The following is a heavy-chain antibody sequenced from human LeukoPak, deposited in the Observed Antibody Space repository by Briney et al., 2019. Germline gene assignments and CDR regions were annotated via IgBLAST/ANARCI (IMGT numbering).Heavy chain of an antibody. D-gene: IGHD6-13*01. V-gene: IGHV3-7*03. Sequence: GGSLRLSCVGSGFIFTNYWMTWVRQAPGKGLEWVAKIKQDGSEKYYLDSVKGRFTISRDNAKNSLYLQMNSLRAEDTALYYCAKDASSWSTYYFDYWGQGTLVTVSS. CDR1: GFIFTNYW. CDR2: IKQDGSEK. CDR3: AKDASSWSTYYFDY. J-gene: IGHJ4*02.